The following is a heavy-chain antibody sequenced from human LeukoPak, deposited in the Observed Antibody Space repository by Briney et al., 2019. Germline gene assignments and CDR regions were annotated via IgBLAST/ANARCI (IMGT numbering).Heavy chain of an antibody. CDR3: ARDSDADCSSTSCYVAGAFDI. Sequence: GGSLRLSCAASGFTFSDYYMSWLRQATGKGLEWVSYISSSSSYTNYADSVKGRFTLSRDNAKNSLYLQMNSLRAEDTAVYYCARDSDADCSSTSCYVAGAFDIWGQGTMVTVSS. J-gene: IGHJ3*02. V-gene: IGHV3-11*06. CDR1: GFTFSDYY. CDR2: ISSSSSYT. D-gene: IGHD2-2*01.